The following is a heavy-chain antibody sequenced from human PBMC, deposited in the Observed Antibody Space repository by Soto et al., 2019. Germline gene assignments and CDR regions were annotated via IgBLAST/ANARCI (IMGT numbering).Heavy chain of an antibody. CDR1: GGSISSSSYY. Sequence: PSETLSLTCTVSGGSISSSSYYWGLIRQPPGKGLEWIGSIYYSGSTYYNPSLKSRVTISVDTSKNQFSLKLSSVTAADTAVYYCARLRAARQYYYYGMDVWGQGTTVTVSS. CDR2: IYYSGST. V-gene: IGHV4-39*01. CDR3: ARLRAARQYYYYGMDV. J-gene: IGHJ6*02. D-gene: IGHD6-6*01.